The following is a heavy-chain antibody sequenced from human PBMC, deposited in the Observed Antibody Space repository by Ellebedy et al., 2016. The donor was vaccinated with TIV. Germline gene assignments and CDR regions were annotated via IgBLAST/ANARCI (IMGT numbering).Heavy chain of an antibody. CDR3: AREAATSRSLDY. CDR1: GFSFTNYG. Sequence: GESLKISCVASGFSFTNYGMHWVRQAPGKGLERVAVIWYDGVNIFYADSVKGRFTISRDNSKNTLYLQMNSRRAEDTAVYYCAREAATSRSLDYWGQGTLVIVSS. V-gene: IGHV3-33*01. CDR2: IWYDGVNI. D-gene: IGHD2-15*01. J-gene: IGHJ4*02.